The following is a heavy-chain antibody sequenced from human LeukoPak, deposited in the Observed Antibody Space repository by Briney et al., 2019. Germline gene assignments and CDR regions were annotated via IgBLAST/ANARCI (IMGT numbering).Heavy chain of an antibody. D-gene: IGHD6-19*01. V-gene: IGHV3-74*01. CDR3: ARAYSSGPNPFDY. J-gene: IGHJ4*02. CDR1: GFTFSSYW. CDR2: INTDGSST. Sequence: GGSLRLSCAASGFTFSSYWMHWVRQAPGKGLVWVSRINTDGSSTSYADSVKGRFTISRDNSKNTLYLQMNSLRAEDTAVYYCARAYSSGPNPFDYWGQGTLVTVSS.